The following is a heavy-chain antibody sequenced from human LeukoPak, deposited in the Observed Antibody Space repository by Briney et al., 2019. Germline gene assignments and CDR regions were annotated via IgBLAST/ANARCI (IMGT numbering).Heavy chain of an antibody. CDR3: ARRSGSFQGDYNFDY. CDR2: IYPGDSDT. V-gene: IGHV5-51*01. D-gene: IGHD1-26*01. CDR1: GYIFTSYW. Sequence: GESLKISCKGSGYIFTSYWIAWVRQMPGKGLEWMGIIYPGDSDTRYSPSFQGQVTISADKSISTAYLQWSSLKASDTAMYYCARRSGSFQGDYNFDYWGQGTLITVSS. J-gene: IGHJ4*02.